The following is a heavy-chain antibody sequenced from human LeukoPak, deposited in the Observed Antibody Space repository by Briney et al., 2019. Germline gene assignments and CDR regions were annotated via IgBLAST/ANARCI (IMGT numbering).Heavy chain of an antibody. J-gene: IGHJ4*02. V-gene: IGHV3-23*01. CDR1: GFTFSSYA. D-gene: IGHD4-17*01. CDR2: ISGSGGST. CDR3: ANLYGDTEMYYFDY. Sequence: PGGSLRLSCAASGFTFSSYAMSWVRQAPGKGLEWVSAISGSGGSTYYADSVKGRFTISRDNSKNTLYLQMNSLRAEDTAVYYCANLYGDTEMYYFDYWGQGTLVTVSS.